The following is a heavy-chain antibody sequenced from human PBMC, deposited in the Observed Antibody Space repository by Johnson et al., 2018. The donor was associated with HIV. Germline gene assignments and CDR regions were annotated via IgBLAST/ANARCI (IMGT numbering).Heavy chain of an antibody. V-gene: IGHV3-9*01. J-gene: IGHJ3*02. CDR2: ISWDRGNI. CDR1: GFTFDDYA. D-gene: IGHD1-26*01. Sequence: QLVESGGSMVQPGRSLRLSCAASGFTFDDYAMHWVRQAPGKGLEWVSGISWDRGNIDYADSVKGRFTISRDNAKNSLYLQMNSLRPDDTALYYCAKLWDLREGTFDIWGQGTMVTVSS. CDR3: AKLWDLREGTFDI.